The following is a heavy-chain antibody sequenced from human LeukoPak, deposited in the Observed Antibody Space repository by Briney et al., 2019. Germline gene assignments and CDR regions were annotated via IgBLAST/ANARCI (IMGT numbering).Heavy chain of an antibody. V-gene: IGHV4-59*01. CDR2: IYYSGST. J-gene: IGHJ4*02. CDR1: GCSISSYY. CDR3: ARGTVEMATIPDY. D-gene: IGHD5-24*01. Sequence: SETLSRTCTVSGCSISSYYWIWIRQPPGKGLEWIGYIYYSGSTNYNPSLKSRVTISVDTSKNKFSLKLSSLTAADTAVYYCARGTVEMATIPDYWGEGTLVTVSS.